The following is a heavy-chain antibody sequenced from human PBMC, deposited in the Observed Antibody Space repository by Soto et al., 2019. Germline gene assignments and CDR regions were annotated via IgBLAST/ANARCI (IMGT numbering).Heavy chain of an antibody. D-gene: IGHD3-22*01. J-gene: IGHJ6*02. CDR3: ARDLGYYDSSGYYSHYYYGMDV. V-gene: IGHV4-31*01. CDR2: IYYSGST. Sequence: QVQLQESGPGLVKPSQTLSLTCTVSGGSISSGGYYWSWIRQHPGKGLGWIGYIYYSGSTYYNPSLKSLVTISVDTSKNQFSLKLSSVTAADTAVYYCARDLGYYDSSGYYSHYYYGMDVWGQGTTVTVSS. CDR1: GGSISSGGYY.